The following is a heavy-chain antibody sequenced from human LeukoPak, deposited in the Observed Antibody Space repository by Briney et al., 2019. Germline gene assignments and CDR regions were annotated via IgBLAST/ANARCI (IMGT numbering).Heavy chain of an antibody. CDR1: GGSISSGGYY. CDR2: IYYSGST. D-gene: IGHD6-13*01. CDR3: ARGSRPQQLAR. J-gene: IGHJ4*02. Sequence: SQTLSLTCTVSGGSISSGGYYWSWIRQHLGKGLEWIGYIYYSGSTYYNPSLKSRVTISVDTSKNQFSLKLSSVTAADTAVYYCARGSRPQQLARWGQGTLVTVSS. V-gene: IGHV4-31*03.